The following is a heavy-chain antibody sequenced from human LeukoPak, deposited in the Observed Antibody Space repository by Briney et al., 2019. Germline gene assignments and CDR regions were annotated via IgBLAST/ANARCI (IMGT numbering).Heavy chain of an antibody. V-gene: IGHV1-18*01. CDR2: ISAYNGNT. CDR1: GYTFTSYG. Sequence: GASVKVSCKASGYTFTSYGISWVRQAPGQGLEWMGWISAYNGNTNYAQKLQGRVTMTTDTSTSTAYMELRSLRSDDTAVYYCARGSRSTVEWELLEGGPWGQGTLVTVSS. CDR3: ARGSRSTVEWELLEGGP. J-gene: IGHJ5*02. D-gene: IGHD1-26*01.